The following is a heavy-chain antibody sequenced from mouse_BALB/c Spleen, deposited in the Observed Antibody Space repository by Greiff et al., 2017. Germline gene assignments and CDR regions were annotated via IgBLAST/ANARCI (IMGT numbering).Heavy chain of an antibody. CDR1: GFTFSSYA. V-gene: IGHV5-6-5*01. CDR3: ARKTPAAVDY. CDR2: ISSGGST. J-gene: IGHJ2*01. D-gene: IGHD3-2*01. Sequence: EVKLVESGGGLVKPGGSLKLSCAASGFTFSSYAMSWVRQTPEKRLEWVASISSGGSTYYPDSVKGRFTISRDNARNILYLQMSSLRSEDTAMYYCARKTPAAVDYWGQGTTLTVAS.